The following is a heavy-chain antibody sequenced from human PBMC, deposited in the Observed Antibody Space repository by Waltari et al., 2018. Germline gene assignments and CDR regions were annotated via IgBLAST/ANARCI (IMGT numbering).Heavy chain of an antibody. CDR2: MNIDGTST. CDR3: ARDSEGYSTWGAVDF. CDR1: GFSFRNSW. D-gene: IGHD3-16*01. V-gene: IGHV3-74*01. J-gene: IGHJ3*01. Sequence: EVQLVEAGGGLVRPGGSVRLSCVVSGFSFRNSWMYWVRQAPGQGLVWVSRMNIDGTSTTYADSVKGRFTISRDNAKNTLYLQMDDLRAEDTAVYYCARDSEGYSTWGAVDFWGQGTMVTVSP.